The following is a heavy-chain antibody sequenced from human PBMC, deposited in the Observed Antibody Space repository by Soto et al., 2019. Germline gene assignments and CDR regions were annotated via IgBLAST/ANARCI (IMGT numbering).Heavy chain of an antibody. J-gene: IGHJ6*03. CDR2: IYYSGST. CDR1: GGSISSYY. CDR3: ARRSSNSYYHYHMDV. Sequence: SETLSLTCTVSGGSISSYYWSWIRQPPGKGLEWIGYIYYSGSTNYNPSLKSRVTISVDTSKNQFSLKLSSVTAADTAVYYCARRSSNSYYHYHMDVWGKGTKVTVAS. V-gene: IGHV4-59*08. D-gene: IGHD6-13*01.